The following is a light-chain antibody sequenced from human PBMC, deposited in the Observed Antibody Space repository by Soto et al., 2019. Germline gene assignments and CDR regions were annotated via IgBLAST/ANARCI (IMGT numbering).Light chain of an antibody. CDR3: QQYTTYPTWT. CDR1: QSISSW. V-gene: IGKV1-5*03. Sequence: DIQMTQSPSTLSASVGDRVTITCRASQSISSWLAWYQQKPGKAPKLLIYKAPRLDSGGPSRLSGSGSGTEFTLTIRSLQPDDFATYYCQQYTTYPTWTFGQGTKVEIK. J-gene: IGKJ1*01. CDR2: KAP.